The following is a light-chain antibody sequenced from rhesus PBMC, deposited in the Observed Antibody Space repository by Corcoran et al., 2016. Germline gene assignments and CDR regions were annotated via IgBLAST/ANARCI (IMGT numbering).Light chain of an antibody. CDR2: AAS. CDR1: QGISSY. Sequence: DIQMTQSPSSLSASVGDTVTITCRASQGISSYLNWFQQKPGKAQMALIYAASSLQSGVPSRFSGSGSGTYVPLTISSLQPEDFATYYCQQYKSSPFTFGPGTKLDIK. CDR3: QQYKSSPFT. V-gene: IGKV1-28*02. J-gene: IGKJ3*01.